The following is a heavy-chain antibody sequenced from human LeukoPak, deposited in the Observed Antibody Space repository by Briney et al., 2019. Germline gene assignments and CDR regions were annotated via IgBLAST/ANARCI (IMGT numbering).Heavy chain of an antibody. CDR3: ARGGITMAPDY. V-gene: IGHV3-74*01. CDR1: GFTFSSYW. D-gene: IGHD3-10*01. CDR2: INSDGSST. J-gene: IGHJ4*02. Sequence: PGGSLRLSCAASGFTFSSYWMHWVRQAPGKGLVWVSRINSDGSSTSYADSVKGRFTISRDNAKNTLYLQMNSLRAEDTAVYYCARGGITMAPDYWGQGTLATVSS.